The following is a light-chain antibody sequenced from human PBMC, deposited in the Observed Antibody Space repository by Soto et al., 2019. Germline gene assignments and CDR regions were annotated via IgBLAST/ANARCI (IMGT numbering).Light chain of an antibody. J-gene: IGKJ2*01. CDR1: QRISTW. CDR2: SAP. V-gene: IGKV1-5*01. Sequence: DIQMTQSPSTLSASVGDRVTITCRASQRISTWLAWYHQKSGKAPKLLISSAPSLESGVTSRFSGSGSGTEFSLALSSLQPDAFATYYCQQYNYYPYTFGEGTKLEIK. CDR3: QQYNYYPYT.